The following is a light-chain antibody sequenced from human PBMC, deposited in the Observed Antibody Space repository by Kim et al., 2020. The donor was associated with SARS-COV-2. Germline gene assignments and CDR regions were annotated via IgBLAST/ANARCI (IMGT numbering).Light chain of an antibody. CDR1: SLRSYY. CDR3: YARDSSNNHYV. J-gene: IGLJ1*01. V-gene: IGLV3-19*01. Sequence: SSELTQDPAVSVALGQTVRITCQGDSLRSYYATWYQQKPGQAPVLVLYGKNNRPSGIPDRFSGSSSGNTASLTITGAQAEDEADYYCYARDSSNNHYVFGTGTKVTVL. CDR2: GKN.